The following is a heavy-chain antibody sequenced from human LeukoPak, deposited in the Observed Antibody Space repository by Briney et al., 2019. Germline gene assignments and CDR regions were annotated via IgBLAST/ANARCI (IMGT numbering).Heavy chain of an antibody. CDR1: GGTFSSYT. V-gene: IGHV1-69*02. CDR3: ASSIFGVVTDWYFDL. Sequence: GASVTVSCKASGGTFSSYTISWVRQAPGQGLEWMGRIIPILGIANYAQKFQGRVTITADKSTSTAYMELSSLRSEDTAVYYCASSIFGVVTDWYFDLWGRGTLVTVSS. CDR2: IIPILGIA. D-gene: IGHD3-3*01. J-gene: IGHJ2*01.